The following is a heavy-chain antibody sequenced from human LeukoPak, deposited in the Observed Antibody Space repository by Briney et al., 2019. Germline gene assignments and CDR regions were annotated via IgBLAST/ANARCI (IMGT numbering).Heavy chain of an antibody. CDR3: ARLVDTASDY. CDR1: GGSISSSSYY. V-gene: IGHV4-39*01. D-gene: IGHD5-18*01. J-gene: IGHJ4*02. CDR2: IYYSGST. Sequence: SETLSLTCTVSGGSISSSSYYWGWIRQPPGKGLEWIGSIYYSGSTYYNPSLKSRVTISVDTSKNQFSLKLSSVTAADTAVYYCARLVDTASDYWGQGTLVTVSS.